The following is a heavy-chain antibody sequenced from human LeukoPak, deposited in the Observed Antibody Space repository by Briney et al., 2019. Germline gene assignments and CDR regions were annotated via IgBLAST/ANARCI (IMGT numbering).Heavy chain of an antibody. V-gene: IGHV3-21*01. Sequence: GGSLRLSCSASGFTFSTYAMHWVRQAPGKGLEWVSSISSRNIYIYYADSVKGRFTISRDNAKNSLYLQMNSLRVEDTAVYYCASDRYYYGSGSYYSGAFDNWGQGTLVTVSS. CDR1: GFTFSTYA. CDR2: ISSRNIYI. J-gene: IGHJ4*02. CDR3: ASDRYYYGSGSYYSGAFDN. D-gene: IGHD3-10*01.